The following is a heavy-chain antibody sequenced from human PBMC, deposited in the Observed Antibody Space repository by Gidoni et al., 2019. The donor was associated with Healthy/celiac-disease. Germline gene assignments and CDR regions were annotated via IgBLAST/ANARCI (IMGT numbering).Heavy chain of an antibody. CDR3: AREGGGFDP. V-gene: IGHV3-13*01. J-gene: IGHJ5*02. Sequence: EVQLVESGGGLVQPGGSLRLSCAASGFTFSRYDMHWVRQATGKGLEWVSAIGTAGDTYYPGYVKGRFTISRENAKNSLYLQRNSLRAEDTAVYYCAREGGGFDPCGQGTLVTVSS. D-gene: IGHD3-16*01. CDR1: GFTFSRYD. CDR2: IGTAGDT.